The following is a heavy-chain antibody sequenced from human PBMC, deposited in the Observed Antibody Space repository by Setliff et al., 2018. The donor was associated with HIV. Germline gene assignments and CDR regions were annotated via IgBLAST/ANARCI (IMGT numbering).Heavy chain of an antibody. CDR1: GYSISSGYY. V-gene: IGHV4-38-2*02. J-gene: IGHJ3*02. Sequence: SETLSLTCSVSGYSISSGYYWGWIRQPPGKGLEWIGSIYHSGSTYYSPSLKSRVTISVDTSKSQFSLKLNSVTAADTGVYYCARLFQWMSYSFDIWGQGTVVTVSS. D-gene: IGHD5-12*01. CDR2: IYHSGST. CDR3: ARLFQWMSYSFDI.